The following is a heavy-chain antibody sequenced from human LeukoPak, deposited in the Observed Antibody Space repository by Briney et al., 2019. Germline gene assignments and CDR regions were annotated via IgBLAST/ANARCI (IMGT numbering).Heavy chain of an antibody. V-gene: IGHV4-59*08. CDR2: IYYSGST. Sequence: PSETLSLTCTVSGGSISSYYWSWIRQPPGKGLEWIGYIYYSGSTNYNPSLKSRVTISVDTSKNQFSLKLSSVTAADTAVYYCARSYSSSWFPSPWGQGTLVTVSS. CDR1: GGSISSYY. D-gene: IGHD6-13*01. CDR3: ARSYSSSWFPSP. J-gene: IGHJ5*02.